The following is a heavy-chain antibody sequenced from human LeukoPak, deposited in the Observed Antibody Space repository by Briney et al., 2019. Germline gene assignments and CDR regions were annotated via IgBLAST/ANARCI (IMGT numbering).Heavy chain of an antibody. V-gene: IGHV4-61*01. J-gene: IGHJ6*01. CDR3: ASGYSYGYYYYGMDI. CDR1: GGSVSSDTYY. CDR2: VYYSGRT. D-gene: IGHD5-18*01. Sequence: SETLSLTCAVSGGSVSSDTYYWQWIRRSPGKGLEWVGFVYYSGRTKYNPSLKSRVTMSIDTSKNHVSLRLRSVTGADTAVYYCASGYSYGYYYYGMDIWGQRTTVTVSS.